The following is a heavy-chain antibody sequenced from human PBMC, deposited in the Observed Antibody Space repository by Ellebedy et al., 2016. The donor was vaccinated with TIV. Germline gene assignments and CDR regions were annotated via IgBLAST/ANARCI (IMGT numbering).Heavy chain of an antibody. Sequence: PGGSLRLSCAPSGFTFSSYAMDRVRQAPGKGLAWVAVISNDGSNKWYADSVKVRFTISRASSKNTLYLQMNSLGAEDTAVYYCARNYGSGSRSWSDAFDIWGQGTMVTVSS. CDR2: ISNDGSNK. CDR3: ARNYGSGSRSWSDAFDI. J-gene: IGHJ3*02. CDR1: GFTFSSYA. D-gene: IGHD3-10*01. V-gene: IGHV3-30*14.